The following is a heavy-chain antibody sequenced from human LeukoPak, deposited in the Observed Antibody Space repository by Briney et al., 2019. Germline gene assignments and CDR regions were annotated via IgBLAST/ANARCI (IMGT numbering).Heavy chain of an antibody. CDR2: INHSGST. D-gene: IGHD2-15*01. V-gene: IGHV4-34*01. CDR3: ARVGQDIVVVVAAMGTYCYYYMDV. J-gene: IGHJ6*03. CDR1: GGSFSGYY. Sequence: PSETLSLTCAVYGGSFSGYYWSWIRQPPGKGLEWIGEINHSGSTNYNPSLKSRVTISVDTSKNQFSLKLSSVTAADTAVYYCARVGQDIVVVVAAMGTYCYYYMDVWGKGTTVTVSS.